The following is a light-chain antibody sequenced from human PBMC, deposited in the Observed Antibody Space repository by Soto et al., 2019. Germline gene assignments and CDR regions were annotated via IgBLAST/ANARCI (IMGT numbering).Light chain of an antibody. V-gene: IGLV2-14*01. CDR3: SLYTTASTYV. J-gene: IGLJ1*01. Sequence: QSALTQPASVSGSPGQSITISCTGTSSDVGAYNYVSWYQHHPGKAPKLMIYEVTNRPSGVSNRFSGSKSGNTASLTISGLQAEDEADYYCSLYTTASTYVFGTGTKLTVL. CDR2: EVT. CDR1: SSDVGAYNY.